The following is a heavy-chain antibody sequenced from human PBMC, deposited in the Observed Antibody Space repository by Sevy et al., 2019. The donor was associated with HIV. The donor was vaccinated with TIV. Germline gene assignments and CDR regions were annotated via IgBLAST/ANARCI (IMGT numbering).Heavy chain of an antibody. D-gene: IGHD3-10*01. CDR2: ISDTGGST. Sequence: GGSLRLSCAASGFSFSIYAMSWVRQAPGKGLEWVSVISDTGGSTYYADSVKGRFTISRDNSKNTLYLQMNTLRAEDTAVYYWAKDRVSGTYYTGDFDYWGQGTLVTVSS. CDR1: GFSFSIYA. V-gene: IGHV3-23*01. CDR3: AKDRVSGTYYTGDFDY. J-gene: IGHJ4*02.